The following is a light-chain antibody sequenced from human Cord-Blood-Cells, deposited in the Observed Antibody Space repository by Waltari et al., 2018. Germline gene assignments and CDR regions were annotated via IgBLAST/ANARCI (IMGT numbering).Light chain of an antibody. Sequence: DIVMTQSPDSLAVSLGERPTIHCTSSQSVLYSSNNKNYLAWYQQKPGQPPKLLIYWASTRESGVPDRFSGSGSGTDFTLTISSLQAEDVAVYYCQQYYSTPYTFGQGTKLEIK. V-gene: IGKV4-1*01. CDR3: QQYYSTPYT. CDR2: WAS. J-gene: IGKJ2*01. CDR1: QSVLYSSNNKNY.